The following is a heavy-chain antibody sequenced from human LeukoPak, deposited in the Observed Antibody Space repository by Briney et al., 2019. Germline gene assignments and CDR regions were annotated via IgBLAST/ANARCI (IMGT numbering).Heavy chain of an antibody. Sequence: SQTLSLTCAISGDSVSSNSAAWNWIRQSPSRGLEWLGRTYYRSKWYNDYAVSVKSRITINPDTSKNQFSLQLNSVTPEDTAVYYCARGSSSSSELRTDWFDPWGQGTLVTVSS. CDR3: ARGSSSSSELRTDWFDP. J-gene: IGHJ5*02. CDR1: GDSVSSNSAA. V-gene: IGHV6-1*01. D-gene: IGHD6-13*01. CDR2: TYYRSKWYN.